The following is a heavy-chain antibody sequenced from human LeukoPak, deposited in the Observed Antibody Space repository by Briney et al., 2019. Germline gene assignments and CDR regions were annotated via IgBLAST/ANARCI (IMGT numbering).Heavy chain of an antibody. J-gene: IGHJ4*02. CDR1: GFTFSDYY. CDR3: ARDPTPHCSSTSCPQGDY. D-gene: IGHD2-2*01. V-gene: IGHV3-11*04. Sequence: PGGSLRLSCAASGFTFSDYYMSWIRQAPGKGLEGVSYISSSGSTIYYADSVTGRFTISRDNAKNSLYLQMNSLRAEDTAVYYCARDPTPHCSSTSCPQGDYWGQGTLVTVSS. CDR2: ISSSGSTI.